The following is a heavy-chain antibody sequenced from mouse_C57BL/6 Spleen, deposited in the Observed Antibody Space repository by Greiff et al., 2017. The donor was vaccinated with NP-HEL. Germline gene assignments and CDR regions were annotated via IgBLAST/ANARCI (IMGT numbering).Heavy chain of an antibody. D-gene: IGHD2-1*01. CDR1: GFTFSSYA. CDR2: ISDGGSYT. V-gene: IGHV5-4*01. Sequence: EVHLVESGGGLVKPGGSLKLSCAASGFTFSSYAMSWVRQTPEKRLEWVATISDGGSYTYYPDNVKGRFTISRDNAKNNLYLQMSHLKSEDTAMYYCARVYGNYWFAYWGQGTLVTVSA. J-gene: IGHJ3*01. CDR3: ARVYGNYWFAY.